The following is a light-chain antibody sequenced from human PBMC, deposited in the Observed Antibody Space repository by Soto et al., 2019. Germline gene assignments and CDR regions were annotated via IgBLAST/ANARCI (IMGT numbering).Light chain of an antibody. CDR2: NTF. V-gene: IGKV3-20*01. Sequence: EIVLTQSPGTLSLSPGDGATLSCRASQSFSTSYLAWYQHKPGQAPRLLIHNTFTRATGIPDRFSGSGSGTDFTLTISRLEPEDFAVYYCQQYGGSPFTFGPGTKVDIK. CDR1: QSFSTSY. CDR3: QQYGGSPFT. J-gene: IGKJ3*01.